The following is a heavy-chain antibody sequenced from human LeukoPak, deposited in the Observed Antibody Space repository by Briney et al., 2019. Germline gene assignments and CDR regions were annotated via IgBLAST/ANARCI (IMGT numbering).Heavy chain of an antibody. D-gene: IGHD6-13*01. CDR2: VEHTGST. Sequence: SVTLSLTCSVSDDSITMYYWTWIRQPPGEGLEWIVYVEHTGSTNLNPSLNGRVSISRDTTKNLFSLRLRSVTAADTAVYFCAKGRVSSSTWYSTYYYYFYMDLWGKGTTVTVSS. CDR3: AKGRVSSSTWYSTYYYYFYMDL. V-gene: IGHV4-59*01. J-gene: IGHJ6*03. CDR1: DDSITMYY.